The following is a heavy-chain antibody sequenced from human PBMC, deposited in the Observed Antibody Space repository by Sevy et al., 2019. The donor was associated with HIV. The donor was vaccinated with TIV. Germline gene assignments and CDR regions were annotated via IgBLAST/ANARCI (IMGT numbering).Heavy chain of an antibody. V-gene: IGHV5-51*01. CDR2: IYPTDSHI. CDR3: ARSSFYYDNSGFYPFHF. J-gene: IGHJ4*02. CDR1: GYNFSGYW. D-gene: IGHD3-22*01. Sequence: GESLKISCKGSGYNFSGYWVGWVRQMPGKGLEWMGIIYPTDSHIIYSPSLQGQVTISVDKSITTAYLQWRSLKTSDTAMYYCARSSFYYDNSGFYPFHFWGQGTLVTVSS.